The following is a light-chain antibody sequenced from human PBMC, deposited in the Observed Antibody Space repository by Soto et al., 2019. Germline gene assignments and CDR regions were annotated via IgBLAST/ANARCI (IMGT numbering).Light chain of an antibody. Sequence: EIVMTQSPATLSVSPGERATLSCRASQNVNRNLAWYQQKPGQAPRLLIYGASTRATGIPARFSGSGSGTEFTLTIGSLQSEDFAVYYCQQYNNWPLYPFGQGTNLEIK. V-gene: IGKV3-15*01. CDR2: GAS. CDR3: QQYNNWPLYP. CDR1: QNVNRN. J-gene: IGKJ2*01.